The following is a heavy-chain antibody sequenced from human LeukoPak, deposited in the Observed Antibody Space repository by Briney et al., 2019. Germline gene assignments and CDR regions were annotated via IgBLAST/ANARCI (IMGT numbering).Heavy chain of an antibody. V-gene: IGHV4-61*02. Sequence: SETLSLTCTVSGDSISSGDYYWSWIRQPAGKGLEWIGRISSSGSTNYNPSLKSRVTISVDTSKNQLSLKLSSVTAADTAVYFCARGPYSYDSSGAFDIWGQGTMVTVSS. CDR1: GDSISSGDYY. CDR2: ISSSGST. D-gene: IGHD3-22*01. J-gene: IGHJ3*02. CDR3: ARGPYSYDSSGAFDI.